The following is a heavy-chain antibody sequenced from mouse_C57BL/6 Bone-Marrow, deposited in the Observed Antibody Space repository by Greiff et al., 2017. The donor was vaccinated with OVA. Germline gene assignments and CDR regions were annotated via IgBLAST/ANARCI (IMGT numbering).Heavy chain of an antibody. CDR2: IYPRSGNT. CDR3: ARWGTYYLFAY. D-gene: IGHD2-10*01. Sequence: VQLQQSGAELVRPGASVKLSCKASGYTFTSYGISWVKQSTGQGLEWIGEIYPRSGNTYYNEKFKGKATLTADKSSSTAYMELRSLTSEDSAVYFCARWGTYYLFAYWGQGTLVTVSA. J-gene: IGHJ3*01. V-gene: IGHV1-81*01. CDR1: GYTFTSYG.